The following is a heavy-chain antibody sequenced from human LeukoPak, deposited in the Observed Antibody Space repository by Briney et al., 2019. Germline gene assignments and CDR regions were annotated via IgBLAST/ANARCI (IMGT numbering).Heavy chain of an antibody. CDR1: GGSISSYY. V-gene: IGHV4-4*07. D-gene: IGHD2-2*01. J-gene: IGHJ4*02. CDR2: IYTSGST. Sequence: PSETLSLTCTVSGGSISSYYWSWIRQPAGKGLEWIGRIYTSGSTNYNPSLKSRVTMSVDTSKNQFSPKLSSVTAADTAVYYCARAGPDQHSPIWANFDYWGQGTLVTVSS. CDR3: ARAGPDQHSPIWANFDY.